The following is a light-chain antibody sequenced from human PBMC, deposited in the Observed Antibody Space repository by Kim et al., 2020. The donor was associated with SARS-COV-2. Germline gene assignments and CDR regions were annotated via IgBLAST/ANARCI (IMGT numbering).Light chain of an antibody. CDR2: GKN. J-gene: IGLJ2*01. Sequence: SSELTQDPAVSVALGQTVRITCQGDSLRSYYATWFQQKPGQAPILVIYGKNNRPSGIPDRFSGSSSGNTASLTITATQAGDEADYYCNSRASNDNVVFGG. CDR1: SLRSYY. CDR3: NSRASNDNVV. V-gene: IGLV3-19*01.